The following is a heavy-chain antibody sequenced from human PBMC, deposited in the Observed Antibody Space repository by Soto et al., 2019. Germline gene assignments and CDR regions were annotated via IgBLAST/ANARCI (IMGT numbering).Heavy chain of an antibody. D-gene: IGHD3-10*01. CDR3: ARQGFGELHGLVDV. CDR2: MGYNGFT. Sequence: QVQLQESGPGLVKPSETLSLTCTISGGPMNNYYCSWFRQPRGQGLEWIGYMGYNGFTRYNPSLRXXVXXSLATAKNQFSLNLSAVTAADTALYYCARQGFGELHGLVDVWGQGITVTVSS. CDR1: GGPMNNYY. V-gene: IGHV4-59*08. J-gene: IGHJ6*02.